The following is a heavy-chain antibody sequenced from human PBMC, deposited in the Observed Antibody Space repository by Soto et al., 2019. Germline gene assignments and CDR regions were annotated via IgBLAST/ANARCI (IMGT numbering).Heavy chain of an antibody. J-gene: IGHJ4*02. CDR3: AKDSNKYSSSLRGRYFDY. V-gene: IGHV3-30-3*01. D-gene: IGHD4-4*01. Sequence: QVQLVESGGGVVQPGRSLRLSCAASGFAFSSYAIHWVRQAPGKGLEWVAVISSAGNSEYYGDSVRGRFSISRDNSKNTLFLQMNSLGAEDTAVYYCAKDSNKYSSSLRGRYFDYWGQGIGVTVSS. CDR1: GFAFSSYA. CDR2: ISSAGNSE.